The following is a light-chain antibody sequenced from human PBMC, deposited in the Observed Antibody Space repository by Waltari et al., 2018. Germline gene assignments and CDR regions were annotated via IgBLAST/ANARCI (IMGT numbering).Light chain of an antibody. Sequence: QSALTQPASVSGSPGQSITISCTGTSSDIGAYNFVSWYQKHPGNAPKVMIYDVNNRSSGVSSRVSGSKSGNTASLTISGLQAEDEADYYCSSYTTGSTRYVFGSGTKVTVL. J-gene: IGLJ1*01. CDR2: DVN. CDR3: SSYTTGSTRYV. CDR1: SSDIGAYNF. V-gene: IGLV2-14*03.